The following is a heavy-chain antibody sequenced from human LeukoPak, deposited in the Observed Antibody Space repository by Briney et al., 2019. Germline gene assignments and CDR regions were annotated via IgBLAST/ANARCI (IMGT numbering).Heavy chain of an antibody. D-gene: IGHD2-2*02. V-gene: IGHV1-2*02. Sequence: ASVKVSCKASGYTYTGYYMHWVRQAPGQGLEWMGWINPNSGGTHYAQKFQGRVTMTRDTSISTAYMELSRLRSDDTAVYYCASFDIVVVPAAIPAFDIWGQGTMVTVSS. CDR2: INPNSGGT. CDR3: ASFDIVVVPAAIPAFDI. J-gene: IGHJ3*02. CDR1: GYTYTGYY.